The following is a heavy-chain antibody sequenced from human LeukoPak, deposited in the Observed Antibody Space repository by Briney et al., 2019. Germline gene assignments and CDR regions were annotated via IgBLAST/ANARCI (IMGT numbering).Heavy chain of an antibody. D-gene: IGHD6-19*01. CDR2: IYPRDSDT. V-gene: IGHV5-51*01. J-gene: IGHJ3*01. Sequence: GESLKISCKGSGYTFSNYWIGWVRQMPGKGLESVGIIYPRDSDTGYSPSFEGQVTISADKSISTAYLQWNSLKASDTGMYYCARLDCSSDRCGRDDDAFDVWGQGTMVTVSS. CDR3: ARLDCSSDRCGRDDDAFDV. CDR1: GYTFSNYW.